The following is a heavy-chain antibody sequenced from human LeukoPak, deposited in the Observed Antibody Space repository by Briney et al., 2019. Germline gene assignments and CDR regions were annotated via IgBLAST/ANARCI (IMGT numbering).Heavy chain of an antibody. CDR3: ARRTDHIVVVPAALFDY. V-gene: IGHV3-30-3*01. J-gene: IGHJ4*02. D-gene: IGHD2-2*01. CDR2: ISYDGSNK. Sequence: PGGSLRLSCAASGFTFSSYAMHWVRQAPGKGLEWVAVISYDGSNKYYADSVKGRFTISRDNSKNTLYLQMNSLRAEDTAVYYCARRTDHIVVVPAALFDYWGQGTLVTVSS. CDR1: GFTFSSYA.